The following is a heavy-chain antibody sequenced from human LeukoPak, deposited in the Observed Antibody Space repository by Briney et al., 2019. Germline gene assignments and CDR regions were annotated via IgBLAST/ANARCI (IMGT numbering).Heavy chain of an antibody. CDR3: ARFALPSIAARRYYYFDY. D-gene: IGHD6-6*01. Sequence: SESLSLTRTVSGGFISSYYWSWIRQPPGKGLVCIGYIYYSWCTNYNPSLQSPVPISVDTSKNQFSMKPGSLTAADTAVFYCARFALPSIAARRYYYFDYWGQGTLVTVSS. CDR1: GGFISSYY. J-gene: IGHJ4*02. CDR2: IYYSWCT. V-gene: IGHV4-59*01.